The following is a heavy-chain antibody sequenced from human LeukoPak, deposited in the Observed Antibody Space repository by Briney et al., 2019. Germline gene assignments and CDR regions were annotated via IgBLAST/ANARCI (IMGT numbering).Heavy chain of an antibody. CDR3: ARGVELLAAHTLSY. Sequence: PGGSLRLSCAASGFTVITNDMTWVRQAPGKGLEWVSVLYSDGNTKYADSVQGRFPISRDNSKNTLYLEMNSLSPDDTAVYYCARGVELLAAHTLSYWGQGTLWTVSS. CDR1: GFTVITND. CDR2: LYSDGNT. D-gene: IGHD1-7*01. V-gene: IGHV3-53*01. J-gene: IGHJ4*02.